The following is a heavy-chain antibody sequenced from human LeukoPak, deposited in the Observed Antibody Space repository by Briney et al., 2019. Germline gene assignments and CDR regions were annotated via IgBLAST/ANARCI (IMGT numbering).Heavy chain of an antibody. Sequence: GGSLRLSCAASGFTFSSYEMNWVRQAPGKELEWVSYISSSGSTIYYADSVKGRFTISRDNAKNSLYLQMNSLRAEDTAVYYCAREWLDRDFDYWGQGTLVTVSS. J-gene: IGHJ4*02. D-gene: IGHD6-19*01. V-gene: IGHV3-48*03. CDR2: ISSSGSTI. CDR1: GFTFSSYE. CDR3: AREWLDRDFDY.